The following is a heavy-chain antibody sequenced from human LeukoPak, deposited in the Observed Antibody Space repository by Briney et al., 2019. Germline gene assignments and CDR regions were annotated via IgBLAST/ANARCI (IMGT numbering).Heavy chain of an antibody. D-gene: IGHD5-12*01. CDR3: ARDREGRYDYYYYYYMDV. V-gene: IGHV3-21*01. CDR2: ISSSSSSYI. Sequence: PGGSLRLSCAASGFTFNTYNMNWVRQAPGKGLEWVSSISSSSSSYIYYADSVKGRFTISRDNAKNSLYLQMNSLRAEDTAVYYCARDREGRYDYYYYYYMDVWGKGTTVTISS. J-gene: IGHJ6*03. CDR1: GFTFNTYN.